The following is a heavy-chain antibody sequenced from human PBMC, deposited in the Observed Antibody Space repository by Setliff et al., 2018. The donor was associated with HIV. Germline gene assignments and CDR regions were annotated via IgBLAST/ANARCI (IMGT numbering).Heavy chain of an antibody. J-gene: IGHJ4*02. CDR3: VAKKSGDYPFN. V-gene: IGHV4-39*07. D-gene: IGHD4-17*01. Sequence: SETLSLTCTVSGGSISSGDYYWSWIRQPPGKGLEWIGTIYYSGSTYYNSSLKSRVTMSVDTSKNQFSLKLSSVTAADTAVYYCVAKKSGDYPFNWGQGTLVTVSS. CDR1: GGSISSGDYY. CDR2: IYYSGST.